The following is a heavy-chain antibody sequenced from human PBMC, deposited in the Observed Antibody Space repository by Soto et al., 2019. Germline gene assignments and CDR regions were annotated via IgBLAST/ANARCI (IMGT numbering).Heavy chain of an antibody. CDR2: ISAYNGNT. CDR3: AREVVRFLDEYYYYYGMDV. Sequence: QVQLVQSGAEVKKPGASVKVSCKASGYTFTSYGISWVRQAPGQGLEWMGWISAYNGNTNYAQKLQGRVTMTTDTSASTAYMELRSLRSDDTAVYYCAREVVRFLDEYYYYYGMDVWGQGTTVTVSS. CDR1: GYTFTSYG. J-gene: IGHJ6*02. V-gene: IGHV1-18*01. D-gene: IGHD3-3*01.